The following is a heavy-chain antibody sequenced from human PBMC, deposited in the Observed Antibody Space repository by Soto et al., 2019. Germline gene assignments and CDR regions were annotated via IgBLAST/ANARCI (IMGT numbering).Heavy chain of an antibody. Sequence: SVSNAWMNWVRQAPGKGLEWVGRIKSKTDGGTTDYAAPVKGRFTISRDDSKNTLYLQMNSLKTEDTAVYYCTTDIVGATTLVWGQGTTVTVSS. CDR2: IKSKTDGGTT. CDR3: TTDIVGATTLV. J-gene: IGHJ6*02. D-gene: IGHD1-26*01. CDR1: SVSNAW. V-gene: IGHV3-15*07.